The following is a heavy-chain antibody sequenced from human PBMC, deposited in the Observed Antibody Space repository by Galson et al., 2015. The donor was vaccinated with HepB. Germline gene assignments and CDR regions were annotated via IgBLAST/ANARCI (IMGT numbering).Heavy chain of an antibody. CDR2: IHSSGSP. CDR1: GASFSSSNYY. D-gene: IGHD1-1*01. Sequence: ETLSPTCIVSGASFSSSNYYWGWVRQPPGKGLEWIGTIHSSGSPYYNPSLSSRSTISVDTSKSQFSLKLSSVTAAYTAVYYCARHHTTGWYYFDNWGQGTLVSVSP. V-gene: IGHV4-39*01. CDR3: ARHHTTGWYYFDN. J-gene: IGHJ4*02.